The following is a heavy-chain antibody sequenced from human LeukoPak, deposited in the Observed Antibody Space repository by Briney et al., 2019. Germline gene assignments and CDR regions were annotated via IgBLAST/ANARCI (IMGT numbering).Heavy chain of an antibody. CDR2: IKSKTDGGTR. Sequence: GGSLGLSCAASGFTFSSYWMSWVRQAPGKGLEWVGRIKSKTDGGTRDYAAPVKVRFTISRDDSKNTLYLQMNSLKTEDTAVYYCTTDYTSGNPYWGQGTLVTVSS. CDR1: GFTFSSYW. V-gene: IGHV3-15*01. D-gene: IGHD3-10*01. J-gene: IGHJ4*02. CDR3: TTDYTSGNPY.